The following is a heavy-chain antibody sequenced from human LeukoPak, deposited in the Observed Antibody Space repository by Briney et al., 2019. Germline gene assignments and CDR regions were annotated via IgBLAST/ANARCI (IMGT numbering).Heavy chain of an antibody. CDR3: ATDGPQRGIFGVVIPFDY. Sequence: GASVTVSRKASGGTFSSYAISWVRQAPGQGLEWMGGIIPIFGTANYAQKLQGRVTIIADESTSTAYMELSSLRSEDTAVYYCATDGPQRGIFGVVIPFDYWGQGTLVTVSS. CDR1: GGTFSSYA. CDR2: IIPIFGTA. D-gene: IGHD3-3*01. V-gene: IGHV1-69*01. J-gene: IGHJ4*02.